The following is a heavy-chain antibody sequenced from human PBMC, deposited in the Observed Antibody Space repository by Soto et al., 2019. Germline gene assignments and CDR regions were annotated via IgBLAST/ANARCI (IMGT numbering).Heavy chain of an antibody. D-gene: IGHD1-7*01. CDR1: GVSVSSGSFY. J-gene: IGHJ4*02. V-gene: IGHV4-61*01. CDR2: GSYSGTT. CDR3: ASRDPGTSVDY. Sequence: QVQLQESGPGLVKPSETLSLTCTVSGVSVSSGSFYWAWIRQPPGKGLEWIGFGSYSGTTNYKPSLKSRVTISVDTSRSQISLKVTSLTAADTAVYYCASRDPGTSVDYWGQGTLVTVSS.